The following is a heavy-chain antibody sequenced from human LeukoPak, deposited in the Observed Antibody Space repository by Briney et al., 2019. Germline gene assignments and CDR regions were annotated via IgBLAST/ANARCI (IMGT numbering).Heavy chain of an antibody. CDR1: GGTFSSYA. J-gene: IGHJ4*02. V-gene: IGHV1-69*06. Sequence: SVKVSCKASGGTFSSYAISWVRQAPGQGLEWMGGIIPIFGTANYAQKFQGRVTITADKSTSTAYMELSSLRSEDTAVYYCAKVGLQLWPSYFDYWGQGTLVTVSS. D-gene: IGHD5-18*01. CDR2: IIPIFGTA. CDR3: AKVGLQLWPSYFDY.